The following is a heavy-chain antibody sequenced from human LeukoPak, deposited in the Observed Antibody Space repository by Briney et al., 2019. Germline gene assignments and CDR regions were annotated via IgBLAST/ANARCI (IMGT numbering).Heavy chain of an antibody. CDR2: IIPIFGTA. CDR1: GGTFSSYA. Sequence: SVKVSCKASGGTFSSYAISWVRQAPGQGLEWMGGIIPIFGTANYAQKFQGRVTITADESTSTAYMELSSLRPEDTAVYYCARERPPRYVFFDYWGQGTLVTVSS. V-gene: IGHV1-69*13. J-gene: IGHJ4*02. CDR3: ARERPPRYVFFDY. D-gene: IGHD5-12*01.